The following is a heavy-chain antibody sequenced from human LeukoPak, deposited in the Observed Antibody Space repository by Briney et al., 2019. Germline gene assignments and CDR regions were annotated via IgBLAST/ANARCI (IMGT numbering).Heavy chain of an antibody. CDR3: AKDAALDYYGSGSPFDY. V-gene: IGHV3-30*18. CDR1: GFTFSSYG. J-gene: IGHJ4*02. CDR2: ISYDGSNK. Sequence: GRSLRLSCAASGFTFSSYGMHWVRQAPGKGLEWVAVISYDGSNKYYADSVKGRFTISRDNSKNTLYLQMNSLRAEDTAVYYCAKDAALDYYGSGSPFDYWGQGTLVTVSS. D-gene: IGHD3-10*01.